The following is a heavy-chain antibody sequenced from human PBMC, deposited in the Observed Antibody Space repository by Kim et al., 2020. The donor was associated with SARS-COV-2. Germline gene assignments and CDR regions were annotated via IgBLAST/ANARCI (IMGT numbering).Heavy chain of an antibody. Sequence: GGSLRLSCAASGFTFDDYAMHWVRQAPGKGLEWVSGISWNSGSIGYADSVKGRFTISRDNTKNSLYLQMNSLRAEDTALYYCAKGGEYRLYYGMDVWGQGTTVTASS. CDR1: GFTFDDYA. CDR3: AKGGEYRLYYGMDV. CDR2: ISWNSGSI. J-gene: IGHJ6*02. V-gene: IGHV3-9*01. D-gene: IGHD3-16*01.